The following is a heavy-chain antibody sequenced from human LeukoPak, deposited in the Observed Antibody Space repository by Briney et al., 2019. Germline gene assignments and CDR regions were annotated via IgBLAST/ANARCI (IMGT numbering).Heavy chain of an antibody. Sequence: GASVKISCKASGYTFTGYYMHWGRQAPGQGLEWMGWINPNSGGTKYAQKFQGRVTMTRDTSISTAYMELSRLRSDDTAVYYCARNWGSDAFDIWGQGTMVTVSS. J-gene: IGHJ3*02. V-gene: IGHV1-2*02. D-gene: IGHD7-27*01. CDR3: ARNWGSDAFDI. CDR2: INPNSGGT. CDR1: GYTFTGYY.